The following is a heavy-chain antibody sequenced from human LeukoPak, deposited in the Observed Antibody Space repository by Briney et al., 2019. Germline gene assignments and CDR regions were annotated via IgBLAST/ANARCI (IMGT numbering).Heavy chain of an antibody. Sequence: PSETLSLTCTVSGGSISSGSYYWSWIRQPAGKGLEWIGRIYTSGSTNYNPSLKSRVTMSLDMSKNQFSLKLSSVTAADTAVYYCARVRDDPYYDILTGSNYYYYMDVWGKGTTVTISS. CDR1: GGSISSGSYY. J-gene: IGHJ6*03. V-gene: IGHV4-61*02. CDR3: ARVRDDPYYDILTGSNYYYYMDV. CDR2: IYTSGST. D-gene: IGHD3-9*01.